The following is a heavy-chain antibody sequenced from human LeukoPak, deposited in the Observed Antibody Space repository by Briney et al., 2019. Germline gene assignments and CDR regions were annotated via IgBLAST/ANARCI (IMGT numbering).Heavy chain of an antibody. D-gene: IGHD3-16*01. Sequence: SETLSLTCTVSGGSISSYYWSWIRQPPGKGLEWIGYIYYSGSTNYNPSLKSRVTISLDTSKNQFSLKLSSVTAADTAVYYCARDGGYLADYYYYYMDVWGKGTTVTVSS. CDR1: GGSISSYY. V-gene: IGHV4-59*01. CDR3: ARDGGYLADYYYYYMDV. CDR2: IYYSGST. J-gene: IGHJ6*03.